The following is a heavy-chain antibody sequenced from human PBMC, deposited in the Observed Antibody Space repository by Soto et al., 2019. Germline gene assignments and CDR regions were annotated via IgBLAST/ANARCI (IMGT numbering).Heavy chain of an antibody. J-gene: IGHJ4*02. CDR2: ISWNSGTR. Sequence: EVQLVDSGGGLVQPGRSLRLSCAASGFTFDIYAMHWVRQAPGKGLEWVASISWNSGTRGYADSVKGRFTIYRDNAKNSLYLQMDSLRTEDTAFYYCAKELGGYSYGYELDHWGQGPLVAVSS. CDR3: AKELGGYSYGYELDH. CDR1: GFTFDIYA. D-gene: IGHD5-18*01. V-gene: IGHV3-9*01.